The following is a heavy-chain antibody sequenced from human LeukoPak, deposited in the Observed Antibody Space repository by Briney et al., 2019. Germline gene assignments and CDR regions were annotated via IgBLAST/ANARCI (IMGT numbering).Heavy chain of an antibody. J-gene: IGHJ6*02. D-gene: IGHD2-2*01. CDR3: AREHQSMDV. CDR2: IYYRGST. CDR1: GGSVSSDSYY. Sequence: SETLSLTCTVSGGSVSSDSYYWSWVRQPPGKGPDWIGYIYYRGSTKYNPSLRSRVTISVETPKNQFSLKLSSVTAADTAVYYCAREHQSMDVWGQGTTVTVSS. V-gene: IGHV4-61*01.